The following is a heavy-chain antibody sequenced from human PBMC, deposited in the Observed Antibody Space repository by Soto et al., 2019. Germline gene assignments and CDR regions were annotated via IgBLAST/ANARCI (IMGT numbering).Heavy chain of an antibody. Sequence: QVQLVESGGGVVQPGRSLRLFSAASGFPFSSYGMHWVRQAPGKGLDWVALISYDGTNQYYADSVKGRFTVSRDNSKNTLYLHMSSLRAEDTAVYYCAGGHYYFDHCGQGTLVSVSS. CDR3: AGGHYYFDH. CDR2: ISYDGTNQ. J-gene: IGHJ4*02. V-gene: IGHV3-30*03. D-gene: IGHD2-15*01. CDR1: GFPFSSYG.